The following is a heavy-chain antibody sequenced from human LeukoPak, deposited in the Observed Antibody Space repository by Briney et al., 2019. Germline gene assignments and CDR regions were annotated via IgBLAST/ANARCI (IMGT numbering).Heavy chain of an antibody. CDR3: ARDHSNEMCGGDCFASWFDP. CDR2: INPKDGAT. CDR1: GYTFIRHW. D-gene: IGHD2-21*02. J-gene: IGHJ5*02. Sequence: EASVKVSCKTSGYTFIRHWMHWVRQAPGQGLEWMGIINPKDGATDVAQRFQGRVTMTTDTSTSTVYMELSSLRSEDTAVYYCARDHSNEMCGGDCFASWFDPWGQGTLVTVSS. V-gene: IGHV1-46*01.